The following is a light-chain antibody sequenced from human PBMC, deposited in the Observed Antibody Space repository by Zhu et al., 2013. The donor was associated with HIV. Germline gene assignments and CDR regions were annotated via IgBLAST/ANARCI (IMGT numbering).Light chain of an antibody. J-gene: IGLJ1*01. Sequence: QSVLTQPPSVSGAPGQRVSISCTGTSSNIGAGYDVHWYRHLPGTAPTLLIYGDNIRPSGVPDRFSVSKSDTSASLTISGLQAEDEADYYCSSYTSSSPYVFGTGTKVTVL. V-gene: IGLV1-40*01. CDR3: SSYTSSSPYV. CDR2: GDN. CDR1: SSNIGAGYD.